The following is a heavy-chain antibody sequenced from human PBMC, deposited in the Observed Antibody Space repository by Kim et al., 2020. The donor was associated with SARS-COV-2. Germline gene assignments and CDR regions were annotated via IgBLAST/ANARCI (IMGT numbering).Heavy chain of an antibody. CDR3: FYDCTNYSG. D-gene: IGHD2-8*01. V-gene: IGHV1-46*01. CDR1: GYTFSTYY. J-gene: IGHJ4*02. Sequence: ASVKVSCKASGYTFSTYYMHWVRQAPGQGLEWMGIIIPRGGNTTYAQNFEGRVTMTRDTSTRTVYMDLSSLRSEDTAVYYCFYDCTNYSGWGQGTLVTVSS. CDR2: IIPRGGNT.